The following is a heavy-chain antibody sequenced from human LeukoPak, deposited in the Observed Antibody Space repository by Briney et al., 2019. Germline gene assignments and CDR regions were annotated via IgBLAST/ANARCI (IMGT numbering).Heavy chain of an antibody. V-gene: IGHV1-46*01. Sequence: APVKVSCKASGYTFTSYYMHWVRQAPGQGLEWMGIINPSGGSTSYAQKFQGRVTMTRDTSTSTVYMELSSLRSEDTAVYYCARGVYCSGGSCSGWGFDYWGQGTLVTVSS. CDR3: ARGVYCSGGSCSGWGFDY. CDR2: INPSGGST. CDR1: GYTFTSYY. D-gene: IGHD2-15*01. J-gene: IGHJ4*02.